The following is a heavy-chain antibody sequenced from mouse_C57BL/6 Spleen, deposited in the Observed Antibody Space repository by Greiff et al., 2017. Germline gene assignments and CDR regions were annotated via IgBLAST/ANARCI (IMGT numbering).Heavy chain of an antibody. Sequence: QVQLQQSGAELVRPGASVTLSCKASGYTFTDYEMHWVKQTPVHGLEWIGAIDPETGGTAYNQKFKGKAILTADKSSSTAYMELRSLTSEDSAVYYCTGRYGNYDWFAYWGQGTLVTVSA. D-gene: IGHD2-1*01. V-gene: IGHV1-15*01. CDR3: TGRYGNYDWFAY. J-gene: IGHJ3*01. CDR1: GYTFTDYE. CDR2: IDPETGGT.